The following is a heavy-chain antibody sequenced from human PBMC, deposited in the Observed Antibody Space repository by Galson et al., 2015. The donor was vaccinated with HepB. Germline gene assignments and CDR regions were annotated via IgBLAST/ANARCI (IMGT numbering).Heavy chain of an antibody. D-gene: IGHD2-2*01. CDR1: GLTFDYYA. CDR2: ISPSGDMS. V-gene: IGHV3-23*01. CDR3: ARSGTSTSWLYYYYGMDV. J-gene: IGHJ6*02. Sequence: SLRLSCAASGLTFDYYAMSWVRQAPGKGLEWVSGISPSGDMSFIADSVRGRLTISRDNSKKTLYLHMKNLRAEDTAVYYCARSGTSTSWLYYYYGMDVWGQGTTVTVSS.